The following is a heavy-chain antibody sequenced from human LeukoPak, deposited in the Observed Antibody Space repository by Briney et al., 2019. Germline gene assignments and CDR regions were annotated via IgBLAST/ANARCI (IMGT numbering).Heavy chain of an antibody. CDR2: INHSGST. J-gene: IGHJ4*02. Sequence: PSETLSLTCAVYGGSFSGYYWSWIRQPPGKGLEWIGEINHSGSTNYNPSLKSRVTISVDTSKNQFSLKLSSVTAPDTAVYYCATLVWGSYRLDYWGQGTLVTVPS. D-gene: IGHD3-16*02. CDR3: ATLVWGSYRLDY. CDR1: GGSFSGYY. V-gene: IGHV4-34*01.